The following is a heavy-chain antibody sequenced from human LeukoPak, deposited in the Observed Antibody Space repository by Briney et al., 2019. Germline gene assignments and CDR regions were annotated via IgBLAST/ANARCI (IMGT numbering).Heavy chain of an antibody. CDR1: GFTFDDYA. V-gene: IGHV3-9*03. Sequence: GGSLRLSCAASGFTFDDYAMHWVRQAPGKGLERVSGISWNSGSIGYADSVKGRFTISRDNAKNSLYLQMNSLRAEDMALYYCAKGGGDGYNRLTEYFQHWGQGTLVTVSS. D-gene: IGHD5-24*01. CDR2: ISWNSGSI. J-gene: IGHJ1*01. CDR3: AKGGGDGYNRLTEYFQH.